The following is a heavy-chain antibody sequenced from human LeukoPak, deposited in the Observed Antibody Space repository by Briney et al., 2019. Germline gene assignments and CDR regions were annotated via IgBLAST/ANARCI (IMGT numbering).Heavy chain of an antibody. CDR2: ISGSGGST. J-gene: IGHJ3*02. D-gene: IGHD1-20*01. V-gene: IGHV3-23*01. CDR3: AKALQSGVTGTTGAFDI. Sequence: GGSLRLSCAASGFTFSSYAMSWVRQAPGKGLEWVSAISGSGGSTYYADSVKGRFTISRDNSKNTLYLQMNSLRAGDTAVYYCAKALQSGVTGTTGAFDIWGQGTMVTVSS. CDR1: GFTFSSYA.